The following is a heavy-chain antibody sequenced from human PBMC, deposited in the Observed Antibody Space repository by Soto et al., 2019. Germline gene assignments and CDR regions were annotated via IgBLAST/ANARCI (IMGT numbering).Heavy chain of an antibody. Sequence: SVKVSCKASGGTFSSYAISWVRQAPGQGLEWMGGIIPIFGTANYAQKFQGRVTITADESTSTAYMELSSLRSEDTAVYYCARDSSDYGWFDPWGQGTLVTVSS. D-gene: IGHD4-17*01. V-gene: IGHV1-69*13. CDR1: GGTFSSYA. CDR2: IIPIFGTA. J-gene: IGHJ5*02. CDR3: ARDSSDYGWFDP.